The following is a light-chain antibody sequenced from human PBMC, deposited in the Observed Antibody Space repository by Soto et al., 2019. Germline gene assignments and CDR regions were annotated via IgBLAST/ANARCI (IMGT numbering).Light chain of an antibody. Sequence: QSVLTQPASVSGSPGQSITISCTGTSRDVGGYNYVSWYQQHPGKAPKLMIYDVRNRPSGVSNRFSGSKSVNTASLTISGLQAEDEADYYCSSYTTISTYVFGTGTKVTVL. CDR3: SSYTTISTYV. J-gene: IGLJ1*01. CDR2: DVR. CDR1: SRDVGGYNY. V-gene: IGLV2-14*01.